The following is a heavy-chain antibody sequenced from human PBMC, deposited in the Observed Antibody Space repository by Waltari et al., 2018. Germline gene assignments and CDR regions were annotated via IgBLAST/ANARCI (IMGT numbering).Heavy chain of an antibody. CDR1: GGSISSSY. V-gene: IGHV4-59*01. CDR3: ARRMAAIDY. Sequence: QVQLQESGPGLVKPSETLSLPCTVSGGSISSSYWSWIRQPPGKGLEWIGYIYYSGRTNYNPSLKSRVTISVDTSKNQFSLKLSSVTAADTAVYYCARRMAAIDYWGQGTLVTVSS. J-gene: IGHJ4*02. CDR2: IYYSGRT. D-gene: IGHD2-15*01.